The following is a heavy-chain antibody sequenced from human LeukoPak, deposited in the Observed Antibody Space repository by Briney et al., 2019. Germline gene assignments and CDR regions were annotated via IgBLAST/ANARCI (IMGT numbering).Heavy chain of an antibody. CDR2: IKSKTDGGTT. Sequence: GGSLRLSCAASGFTFSNAWMSWGRQAPGKGLEWVGRIKSKTDGGTTDYAAPVKGRFTISRDDSKNTLYLQMNRLRTEDTAVYYCTTDSSKIVFMDVWGKGTTVTVSS. V-gene: IGHV3-15*01. D-gene: IGHD6-19*01. CDR1: GFTFSNAW. CDR3: TTDSSKIVFMDV. J-gene: IGHJ6*03.